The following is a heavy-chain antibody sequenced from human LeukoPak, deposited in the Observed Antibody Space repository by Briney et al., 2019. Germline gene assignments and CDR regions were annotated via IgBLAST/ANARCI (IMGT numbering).Heavy chain of an antibody. D-gene: IGHD3-10*01. CDR3: AAGSGSFSPFDY. J-gene: IGHJ4*02. CDR1: GFTFSTYI. CDR2: ISGSGGNT. V-gene: IGHV3-23*01. Sequence: PGGSLRLSCAASGFTFSTYIMRWVRQAPGKGLEWVSAISGSGGNTYYADSVKGRFTISRGNSKNTLFLQMNSLRAEDTALYFCAAGSGSFSPFDYWGQGTLVTVSS.